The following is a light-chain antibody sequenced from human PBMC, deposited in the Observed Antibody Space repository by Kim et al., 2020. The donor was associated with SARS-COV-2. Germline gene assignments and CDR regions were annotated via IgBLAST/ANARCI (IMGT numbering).Light chain of an antibody. CDR1: QDIKNY. J-gene: IGKJ4*01. Sequence: DTQMTQSPPSLSASVGDRVTISCQASQDIKNYLNWYQQKPGKAPNLLIYDTSNLETGVPSRFSGSSSGTHFTLIISSLQPEDVATYYCQQYDTLPLAFGGGTKVDIK. CDR2: DTS. V-gene: IGKV1-33*01. CDR3: QQYDTLPLA.